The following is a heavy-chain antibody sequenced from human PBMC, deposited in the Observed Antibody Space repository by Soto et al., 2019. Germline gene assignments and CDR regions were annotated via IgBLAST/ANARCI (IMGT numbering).Heavy chain of an antibody. V-gene: IGHV4-34*01. Sequence: QVQLQQWGAGLLKPSETLSLTCAVYGGSFSGYYWSWIRQPPGKGLEWIGEINHSGSTNYNPSLKSRVTISIDTFKNQFSLKLSSVTAADTAVYYCARGSGWLRVFGYWGQGTLVTVSS. CDR1: GGSFSGYY. CDR3: ARGSGWLRVFGY. CDR2: INHSGST. J-gene: IGHJ4*02. D-gene: IGHD6-19*01.